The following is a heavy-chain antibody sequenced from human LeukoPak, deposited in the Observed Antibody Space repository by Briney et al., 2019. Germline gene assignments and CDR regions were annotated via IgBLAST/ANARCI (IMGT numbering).Heavy chain of an antibody. CDR2: IYYSGST. CDR1: GGSLSSGGYY. Sequence: SQTLSLTCTVSGGSLSSGGYYWRWIRQHPGRGLEWLGYIYYSGSTYYNPSLKSRVTISVDTSKNQFSLKLSSVTAADTAVYYCARVGSGSYYNLFDYWGQGTLVTVSS. J-gene: IGHJ4*02. V-gene: IGHV4-31*03. CDR3: ARVGSGSYYNLFDY. D-gene: IGHD3-10*01.